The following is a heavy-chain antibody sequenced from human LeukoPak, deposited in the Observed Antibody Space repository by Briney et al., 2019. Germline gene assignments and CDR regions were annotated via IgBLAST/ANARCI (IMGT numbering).Heavy chain of an antibody. CDR1: GFPFSTNA. J-gene: IGHJ4*02. CDR2: ISGSGGST. Sequence: GRSLRLSCAASGFPFSTNAMTWVRQAPGKGLEWVSAISGSGGSTYYADSVKGRFTISRDNSKNTLYLQMNSLRAEDTAVYYCAKAYYGDYYDYWGQGTLVTVSS. D-gene: IGHD4-17*01. CDR3: AKAYYGDYYDY. V-gene: IGHV3-23*01.